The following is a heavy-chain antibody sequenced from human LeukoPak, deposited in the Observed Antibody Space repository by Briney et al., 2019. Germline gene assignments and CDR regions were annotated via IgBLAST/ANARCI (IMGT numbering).Heavy chain of an antibody. Sequence: SETLSLTCTVSGGSISSYSWSWIRQPPGKGLEWIGHIYYSGSSNYSPSLKSRVSISADTSKNQFSLKLSSVTAADTAVYYCARVDGSRFDPWGQGTLVTVSS. V-gene: IGHV4-59*01. CDR3: ARVDGSRFDP. CDR1: GGSISSYS. CDR2: IYYSGSS. D-gene: IGHD3-10*01. J-gene: IGHJ5*02.